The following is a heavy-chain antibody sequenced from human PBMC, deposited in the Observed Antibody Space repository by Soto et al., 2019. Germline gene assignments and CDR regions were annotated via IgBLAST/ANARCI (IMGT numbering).Heavy chain of an antibody. CDR1: GVTFSSYW. Sequence: QPGGSLRLCCAASGVTFSSYWMSWVRQAPGKGLEWVANIKQDGSEKYYVDSVKGRFTISRDNAKNSLYLQMNSLRAEDTAVYYCARAQGYGGNPRRFDYWGQGTLVTVSS. D-gene: IGHD4-17*01. V-gene: IGHV3-7*04. J-gene: IGHJ4*02. CDR2: IKQDGSEK. CDR3: ARAQGYGGNPRRFDY.